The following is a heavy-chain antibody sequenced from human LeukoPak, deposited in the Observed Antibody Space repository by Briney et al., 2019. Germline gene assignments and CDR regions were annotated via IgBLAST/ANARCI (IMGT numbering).Heavy chain of an antibody. CDR1: GGSISSYY. Sequence: SETLSLTCTVSGGSISSYYWSWIRQPPGKGLEWIGYIYYSGSTNYNPSLKSRVTISVDTSKNQFSLKLSSVTAADTAVYYCARGGSSGYTYYFDYRGQGTLVIVSS. V-gene: IGHV4-59*01. J-gene: IGHJ4*02. D-gene: IGHD3-22*01. CDR2: IYYSGST. CDR3: ARGGSSGYTYYFDY.